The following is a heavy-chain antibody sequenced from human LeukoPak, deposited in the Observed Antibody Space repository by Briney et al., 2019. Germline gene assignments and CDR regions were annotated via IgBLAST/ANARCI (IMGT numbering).Heavy chain of an antibody. D-gene: IGHD1-14*01. Sequence: PSETLSLTCTVSGGSISSSSYYWGWVRQAPGKGLVWVSRINSDGSSTSYADSVKGRFTISRDNAKNTLYLQMNSLRAEDTAVYYCARVPADMTKDRPSNYYYYYYMDVWGKGTTVTVSS. CDR2: INSDGSST. V-gene: IGHV3-74*01. J-gene: IGHJ6*03. CDR3: ARVPADMTKDRPSNYYYYYYMDV. CDR1: GGSISSSSYY.